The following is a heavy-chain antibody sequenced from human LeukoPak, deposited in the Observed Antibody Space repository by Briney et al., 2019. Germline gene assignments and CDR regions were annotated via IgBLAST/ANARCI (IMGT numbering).Heavy chain of an antibody. CDR1: GFTFDDYA. J-gene: IGHJ4*02. V-gene: IGHV3-9*01. CDR2: ISWNSGSI. Sequence: GRSLRLSCAASGFTFDDYAMHWVRQAPGEGLEWVSGISWNSGSIVYADSVKGRFTISRDNAKNSLYLQMNSLRAEDTALYYCAKDIGDYGGNSGPFDYWGQGTLVTVSS. CDR3: AKDIGDYGGNSGPFDY. D-gene: IGHD4-23*01.